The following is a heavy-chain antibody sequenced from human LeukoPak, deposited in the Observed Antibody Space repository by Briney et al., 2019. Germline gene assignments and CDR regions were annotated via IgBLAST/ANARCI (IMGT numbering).Heavy chain of an antibody. D-gene: IGHD2-2*01. CDR3: ARDPYQYRPDFDY. J-gene: IGHJ4*02. CDR2: ISAYNGNT. CDR1: GYTFTSYG. V-gene: IGHV1-18*01. Sequence: GASVTVSCTASGYTFTSYGISWERPAPGQGLEWMGWISAYNGNTNYAQKLQGRVTMTTDTSTSTAYMELRSLRSDDTAVYYCARDPYQYRPDFDYWGQGTLVTVSS.